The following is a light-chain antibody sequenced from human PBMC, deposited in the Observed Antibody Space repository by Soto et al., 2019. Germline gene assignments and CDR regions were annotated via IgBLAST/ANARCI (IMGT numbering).Light chain of an antibody. V-gene: IGLV1-40*01. CDR3: LSFDSSLSVV. J-gene: IGLJ2*01. Sequence: QSVLTQPPSVSGAPGQRVTISCTGSSSNIGAGYDVHWYQQLPGRPPKLLIYGNTNRPSGVPDRFSGSKSGTSASLAITGLQAEDAADYYCLSFDSSLSVVFGGGTKLTVL. CDR1: SSNIGAGYD. CDR2: GNT.